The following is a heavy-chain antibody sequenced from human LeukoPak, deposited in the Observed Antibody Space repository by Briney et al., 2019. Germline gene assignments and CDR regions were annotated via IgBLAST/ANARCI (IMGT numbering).Heavy chain of an antibody. CDR2: MNPNSGNT. CDR1: GYTLTSYD. V-gene: IGHV1-8*01. D-gene: IGHD2-15*01. Sequence: ASVKVSCKASGYTLTSYDINRVRQATGQGLEWMGWMNPNSGNTGYAQKFQGRVTMTTNTSISTAYMELSSLRSEDTAVYYCATDCSGGSCYSGVNAFDIWGQGTMVTVSS. J-gene: IGHJ3*02. CDR3: ATDCSGGSCYSGVNAFDI.